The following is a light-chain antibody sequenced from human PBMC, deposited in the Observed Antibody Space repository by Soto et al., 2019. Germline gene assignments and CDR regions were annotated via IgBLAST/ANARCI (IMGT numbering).Light chain of an antibody. Sequence: DVQMTQSPSSLSASVGDRVTITCRASQDIDIFLNWYHQKPGRAPTLLVYGASTLQEGVPSRFTGSGSGTDFSLTISGLQPEDFGTYYCQQSYSAPPLTFGAGTKV. J-gene: IGKJ4*01. V-gene: IGKV1-39*01. CDR3: QQSYSAPPLT. CDR1: QDIDIF. CDR2: GAS.